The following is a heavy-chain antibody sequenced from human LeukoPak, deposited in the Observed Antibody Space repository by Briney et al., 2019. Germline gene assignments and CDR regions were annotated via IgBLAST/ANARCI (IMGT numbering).Heavy chain of an antibody. D-gene: IGHD2-2*01. CDR3: ARHLSVVPAATNFDY. CDR2: IYPGDSDT. J-gene: IGHJ4*02. CDR1: GYSFTSYR. Sequence: GESLKISCKGSGYSFTSYRIGWVRQMPGKGLEWMGIIYPGDSDTRYSPSFQGQVTISADKSISTAYLQWSSLKASDTAMYYCARHLSVVPAATNFDYWGQGTLVTVSS. V-gene: IGHV5-51*01.